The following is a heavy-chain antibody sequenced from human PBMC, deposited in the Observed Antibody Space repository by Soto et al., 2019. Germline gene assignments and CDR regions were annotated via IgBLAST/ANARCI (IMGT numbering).Heavy chain of an antibody. Sequence: SETLSLTCTVSGGSISSSSYYWGWIRQPPGKGLEWIGSIYYSGSTYYNPSLKSRVTISVDTSKNQFSLKLSSVTAADTAVYYCARHPKPVWFGTFDYWGQGTLVTVSS. D-gene: IGHD3-10*01. J-gene: IGHJ4*02. CDR2: IYYSGST. CDR1: GGSISSSSYY. CDR3: ARHPKPVWFGTFDY. V-gene: IGHV4-39*01.